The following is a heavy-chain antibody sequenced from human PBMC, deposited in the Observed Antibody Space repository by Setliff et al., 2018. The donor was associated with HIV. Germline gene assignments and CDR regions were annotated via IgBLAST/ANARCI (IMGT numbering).Heavy chain of an antibody. V-gene: IGHV1-8*01. Sequence: ASVKVSCKASGYTFTDYGINWVRQATGQGLEWMGWMNPNSGNAEYAQRFQGRVTLTRNTSISTAYMELSSLTSEDTAVYFCARSRYQLLYDMDVWGKGTTVTVSS. D-gene: IGHD2-2*02. CDR2: MNPNSGNA. CDR1: GYTFTDYG. CDR3: ARSRYQLLYDMDV. J-gene: IGHJ6*03.